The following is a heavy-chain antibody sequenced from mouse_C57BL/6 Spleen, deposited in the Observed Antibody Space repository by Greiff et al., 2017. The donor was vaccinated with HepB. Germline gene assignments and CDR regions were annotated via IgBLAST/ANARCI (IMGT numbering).Heavy chain of an antibody. CDR2: SRNKANDYTT. D-gene: IGHD4-1*01. V-gene: IGHV7-1*01. J-gene: IGHJ4*01. CDR3: ARAGELGRYYAMDY. CDR1: GFTFSDFY. Sequence: EVMLVDSGGGLVQSGRSLRLSCATSGFTFSDFYMEWVRQAPGKGLEWIAASRNKANDYTTEYSASVKGRFIVSRDTSQSILYLQMNALRAEDTAIYYCARAGELGRYYAMDYWGQGTSVTVSS.